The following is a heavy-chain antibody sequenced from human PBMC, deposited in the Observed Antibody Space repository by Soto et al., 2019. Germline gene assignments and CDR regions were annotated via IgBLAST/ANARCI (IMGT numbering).Heavy chain of an antibody. CDR3: ARDRGLQNFYFDY. CDR1: GGTFSSYT. Sequence: SVKVSCKASGGTFSSYTISWVRQAPGQGLEWMGRIIPILGIANYAQKFQGRVTITADKSTSTAYMELSSLRSEDTAVYYCARDRGLQNFYFDYWGQGTLVTVSS. J-gene: IGHJ4*02. V-gene: IGHV1-69*04. CDR2: IIPILGIA. D-gene: IGHD4-4*01.